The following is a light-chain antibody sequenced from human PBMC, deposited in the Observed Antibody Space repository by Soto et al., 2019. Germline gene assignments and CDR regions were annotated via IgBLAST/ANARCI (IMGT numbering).Light chain of an antibody. CDR1: QSVSSY. V-gene: IGKV3-11*01. CDR2: DVS. CDR3: HQRSNWPLT. J-gene: IGKJ4*01. Sequence: EVVLTQSPDTLSLSPGVSATLSCRASQSVSSYLAWYQQMPGQALRLLIYDVSKRATGIPARFSGSGSRTDFTLTITSLEPEDFEIYFCHQRSNWPLTFGGGTKLESK.